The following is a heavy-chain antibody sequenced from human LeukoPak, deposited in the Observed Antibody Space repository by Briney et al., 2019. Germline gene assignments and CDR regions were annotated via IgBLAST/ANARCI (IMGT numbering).Heavy chain of an antibody. Sequence: GGSLRLSCAASGFTFSSYSMNWVRQAPGKGLEWVSSISSSSYIYYADSVKGRFTISRDNAKNSLYLQMNGLRAEDTAVYYCARANYYDSSGYYYGDNDAFDIWGQGTMVTVSS. J-gene: IGHJ3*02. CDR3: ARANYYDSSGYYYGDNDAFDI. D-gene: IGHD3-22*01. CDR2: ISSSSYI. V-gene: IGHV3-21*01. CDR1: GFTFSSYS.